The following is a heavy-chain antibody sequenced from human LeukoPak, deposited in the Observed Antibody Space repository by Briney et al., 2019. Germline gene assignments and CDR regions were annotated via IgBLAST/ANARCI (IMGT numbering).Heavy chain of an antibody. J-gene: IGHJ4*02. Sequence: GGSLRLSCAASGLTFSSHSMNWVRQAPGKGLEWVSHIRSSSRTTYYADSVKGRFTISRDDAKNSLYLQMNSLRAEDTAVYYCARVYAYYYDSSGYYDYWGQGTLVTVSS. CDR2: IRSSSRTT. D-gene: IGHD3-22*01. CDR1: GLTFSSHS. CDR3: ARVYAYYYDSSGYYDY. V-gene: IGHV3-48*01.